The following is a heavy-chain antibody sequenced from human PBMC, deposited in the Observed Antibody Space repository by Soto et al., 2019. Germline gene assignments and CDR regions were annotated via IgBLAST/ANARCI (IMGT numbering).Heavy chain of an antibody. CDR3: ARAGRGFGEFYYYYYYMDV. CDR2: INSDGSST. V-gene: IGHV3-74*01. Sequence: EVQLVESGGGLVQPGGSLRLSCAASGFTFSSYWMHWVRQAPGKGLVWVSRINSDGSSTNYADSVKGRFTISRDNAKNMLYLQMNSLRAEDTAVYYCARAGRGFGEFYYYYYYMDVWGKGTTVTVSS. J-gene: IGHJ6*03. D-gene: IGHD3-10*01. CDR1: GFTFSSYW.